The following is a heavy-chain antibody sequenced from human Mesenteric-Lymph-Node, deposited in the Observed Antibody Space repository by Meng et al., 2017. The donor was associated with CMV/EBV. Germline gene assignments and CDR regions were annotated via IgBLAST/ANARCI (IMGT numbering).Heavy chain of an antibody. Sequence: SVKVSCKASGGTFSSYPISWVRQAPGQGLEWMGRIIPILGIANYAQKFQGRVTITADKSTSTAYMELSSLRSEDTAVYYCAGDIVVVPAAIRSYYYYYGMDVWGQGTTVTVSS. D-gene: IGHD2-2*02. CDR2: IIPILGIA. J-gene: IGHJ6*02. V-gene: IGHV1-69*02. CDR3: AGDIVVVPAAIRSYYYYYGMDV. CDR1: GGTFSSYP.